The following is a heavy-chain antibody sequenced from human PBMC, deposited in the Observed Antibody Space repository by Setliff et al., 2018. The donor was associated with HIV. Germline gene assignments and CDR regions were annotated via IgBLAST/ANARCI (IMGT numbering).Heavy chain of an antibody. V-gene: IGHV4-39*01. CDR1: GGSIASSTHY. J-gene: IGHJ5*02. CDR3: ARHEGYNDFLTGYFRYKWYDP. D-gene: IGHD3-9*01. Sequence: SETLSLTCTVSGGSIASSTHYWAWIRQPPGKGLEWIGSVYYNGATDHNPSLKSRVTISVDTSNQQFSLKLSSVTAADTAVYYCARHEGYNDFLTGYFRYKWYDPWGQGTLVTVSS. CDR2: VYYNGAT.